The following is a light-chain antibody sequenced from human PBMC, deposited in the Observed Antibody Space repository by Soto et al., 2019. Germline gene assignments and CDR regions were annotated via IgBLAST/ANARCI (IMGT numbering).Light chain of an antibody. Sequence: SALTQPASVSGSPGQSITISCTGTSGDVGGYNYVSWYQQHPGKAPKLMIYDVSNRPSGVSNRFSGSKSGNTASLTISGLQAEDEADYYCSSYTSSSTLDVVFGGGTKLTVL. CDR3: SSYTSSSTLDVV. J-gene: IGLJ2*01. CDR1: SGDVGGYNY. V-gene: IGLV2-14*01. CDR2: DVS.